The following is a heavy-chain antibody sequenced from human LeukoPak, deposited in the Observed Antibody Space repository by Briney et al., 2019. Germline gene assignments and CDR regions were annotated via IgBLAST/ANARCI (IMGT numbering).Heavy chain of an antibody. Sequence: SETLSLTCAVSGGSISSGGYSWSWIRQPPGKGLEWIGCIYHSGSTYYNPSLKSRVTISVDRSKNQFSLKLSSVTAADTAVYYCARRALRGWFDPWGQGTLVTVSS. CDR3: ARRALRGWFDP. CDR1: GGSISSGGYS. V-gene: IGHV4-30-2*01. CDR2: IYHSGST. J-gene: IGHJ5*02.